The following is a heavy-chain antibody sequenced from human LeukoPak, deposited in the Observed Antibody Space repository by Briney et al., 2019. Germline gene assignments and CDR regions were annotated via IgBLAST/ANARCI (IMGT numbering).Heavy chain of an antibody. CDR2: IYYSGST. V-gene: IGHV4-39*01. Sequence: PSETLSLTCTVSGGSISSSSYYWGWIRQPPGKGLEWIGSIYYSGSTYYNPSFKSRVTISVDTSKNQFSLKLSSVTAADTAVYYCARAEDYGDSPRLDYWGQGTLVTVSS. J-gene: IGHJ4*02. CDR3: ARAEDYGDSPRLDY. CDR1: GGSISSSSYY. D-gene: IGHD4-17*01.